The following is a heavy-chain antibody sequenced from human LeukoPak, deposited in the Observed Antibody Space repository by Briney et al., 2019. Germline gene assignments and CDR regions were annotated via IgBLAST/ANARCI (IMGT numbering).Heavy chain of an antibody. V-gene: IGHV4-39*07. Sequence: SETLSLTCTVSGDSISSSSYYWGWIRQPPGKGLEWIGSIYYSGSTYYNPSLKSRVTISVDTSKNQFSLKLSSVTAADTAVYYCARDQSYWDFDPWGQGTLVTVSS. CDR2: IYYSGST. D-gene: IGHD1-26*01. CDR3: ARDQSYWDFDP. J-gene: IGHJ5*02. CDR1: GDSISSSSYY.